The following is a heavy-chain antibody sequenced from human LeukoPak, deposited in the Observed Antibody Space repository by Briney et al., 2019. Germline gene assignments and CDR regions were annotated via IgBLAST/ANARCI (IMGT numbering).Heavy chain of an antibody. CDR3: ARRVTYYYDSSGYSSPHYGMDV. CDR1: GYIFTSYW. D-gene: IGHD3-22*01. Sequence: GESLKISCKGSGYIFTSYWIGWVRQMPGKGLEWMGIIYPDDSDTRYSPSLQGQVTISADKSISTAYLQWSSLKASDTAMYYCARRVTYYYDSSGYSSPHYGMDVWGQGTTVTVSS. J-gene: IGHJ6*02. V-gene: IGHV5-51*01. CDR2: IYPDDSDT.